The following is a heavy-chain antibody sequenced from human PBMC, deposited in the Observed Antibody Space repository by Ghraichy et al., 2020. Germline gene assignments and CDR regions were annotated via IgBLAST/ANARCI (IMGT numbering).Heavy chain of an antibody. CDR2: IWYDGSNK. Sequence: GGSLRLSCAASGFTFSSYGMHWVRQAPGKGLEWVAVIWYDGSNKYYADSVKGRFTISRDNSKNTLYLQMNSLRAEDTAVYYCARADYGSNGMDVWGQGTTVTVSS. D-gene: IGHD4/OR15-4a*01. CDR3: ARADYGSNGMDV. V-gene: IGHV3-33*01. CDR1: GFTFSSYG. J-gene: IGHJ6*02.